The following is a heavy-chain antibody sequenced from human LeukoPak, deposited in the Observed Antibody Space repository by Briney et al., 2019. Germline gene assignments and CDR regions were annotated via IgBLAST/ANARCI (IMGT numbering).Heavy chain of an antibody. Sequence: PGRSLRLSCAASGFTFDDYAMHWVRHAPRKGLEWVLGISWNSGSIGYADSVKGRFTISRDNAKNSLYLQMNSLRAEDTALYYCAKGALYDFWSGYSIVNWFDPWGQGTLVTVSS. CDR2: ISWNSGSI. J-gene: IGHJ5*02. V-gene: IGHV3-9*01. CDR3: AKGALYDFWSGYSIVNWFDP. D-gene: IGHD3-3*01. CDR1: GFTFDDYA.